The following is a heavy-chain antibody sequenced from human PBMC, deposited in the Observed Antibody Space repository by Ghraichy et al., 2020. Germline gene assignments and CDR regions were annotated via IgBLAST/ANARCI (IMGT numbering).Heavy chain of an antibody. J-gene: IGHJ3*01. CDR3: AKDIGDGYSLLGRGDGFDV. V-gene: IGHV3-9*01. D-gene: IGHD5-24*01. CDR2: ISWNSGSI. Sequence: GGSLRLSCAASGFTGFSFDDYGMHWVRQAPGKGLEWVSGISWNSGSIAYADSVKGRFTISRDNAKKSLFLEMNSLRPEDTAFYYCAKDIGDGYSLLGRGDGFDVWGQGTMVTVSS. CDR1: GFTGFSFDDYG.